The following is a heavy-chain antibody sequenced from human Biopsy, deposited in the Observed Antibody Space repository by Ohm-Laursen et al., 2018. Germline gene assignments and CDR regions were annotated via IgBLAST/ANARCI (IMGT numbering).Heavy chain of an antibody. D-gene: IGHD3-22*01. CDR2: INHSGRT. CDR1: GESFSGYY. CDR3: VRGVDYYDPYHYYALDV. J-gene: IGHJ6*02. Sequence: SDTLSLTCVVYGESFSGYYWSWIRQTPGKGLEWIGEINHSGRTNYNPSLKSRVTISVDTSKNQFSLKVRSVTAADTAVYYCVRGVDYYDPYHYYALDVWGQGTTVTVSS. V-gene: IGHV4-34*01.